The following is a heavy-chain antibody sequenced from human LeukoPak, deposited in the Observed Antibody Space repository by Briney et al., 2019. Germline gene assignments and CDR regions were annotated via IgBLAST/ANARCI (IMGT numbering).Heavy chain of an antibody. D-gene: IGHD3-10*01. CDR1: GFTFSPYW. CDR2: IKQDGSEK. CDR3: ARVTMVRGTIGFDP. Sequence: GESLRLSCAASGFTFSPYWMSWVRQAPGKGLEWVANIKQDGSEKYYVDSVKGRFTISRDNAKNSLYLQMNSLRAEDTAVYYCARVTMVRGTIGFDPWGQGTLVTVSS. J-gene: IGHJ5*02. V-gene: IGHV3-7*01.